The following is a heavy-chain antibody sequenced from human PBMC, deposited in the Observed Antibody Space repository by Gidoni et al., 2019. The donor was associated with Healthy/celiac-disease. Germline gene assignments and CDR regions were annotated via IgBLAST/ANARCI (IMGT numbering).Heavy chain of an antibody. Sequence: EVQLVQSGAEVKKPGESLKISCQGSGYSFTSYWIRWVRQMPGKGLEWMGIIYPGDSDTRYSPSFQGQVTISADKSISTAYLQWSSLKASDTAMYYCARLGASRLPLSPYYYGMDVWGQGTTVTVSS. V-gene: IGHV5-51*01. CDR2: IYPGDSDT. CDR1: GYSFTSYW. J-gene: IGHJ6*02. D-gene: IGHD2-15*01. CDR3: ARLGASRLPLSPYYYGMDV.